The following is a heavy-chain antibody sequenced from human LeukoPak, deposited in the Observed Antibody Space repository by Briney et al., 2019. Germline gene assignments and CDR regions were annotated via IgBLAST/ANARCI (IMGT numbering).Heavy chain of an antibody. CDR1: GYTFTSYA. CDR2: INAGNGNT. V-gene: IGHV1-3*03. J-gene: IGHJ4*02. D-gene: IGHD3-16*02. CDR3: ARSLGDYVWGSYLVSVVFDY. Sequence: ASVKVSCKASGYTFTSYAMHWVRQAPGQRLEWMGWINAGNGNTKYSQEFQGRVTITRDTSASTAYMELSSLRSEDTAVYYCARSLGDYVWGSYLVSVVFDYWGQGTLVTVSS.